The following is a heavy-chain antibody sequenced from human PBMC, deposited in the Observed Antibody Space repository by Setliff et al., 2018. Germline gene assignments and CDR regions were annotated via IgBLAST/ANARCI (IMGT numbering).Heavy chain of an antibody. Sequence: SETLSLTCTVSGGSISSSSYYWGWIRQPPGKGLEWIGSIYYSGSTYYNPSLKSRVTISVDTSKNQFSLKLSSVTAADTAVYYCARVSQYSSGWYYYYYYGMDVWGQGTTVTISS. CDR2: IYYSGST. CDR3: ARVSQYSSGWYYYYYYGMDV. CDR1: GGSISSSSYY. D-gene: IGHD6-19*01. J-gene: IGHJ6*02. V-gene: IGHV4-39*07.